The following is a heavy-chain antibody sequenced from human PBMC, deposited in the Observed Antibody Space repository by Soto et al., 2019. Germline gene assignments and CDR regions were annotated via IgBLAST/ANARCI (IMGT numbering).Heavy chain of an antibody. CDR3: ARRISARTYYFDY. Sequence: QLQLQESGSGLVKPSQTLSLTCAVSGGSITTVGYSWSWIRQPPGKGLEWIGYIFHSGISYSNPSLKGRVTMSVDGSKNRFSLRLRSVTAADTAVYYCARRISARTYYFDYWGQGTLVTVSS. J-gene: IGHJ4*02. D-gene: IGHD6-6*01. V-gene: IGHV4-30-2*01. CDR1: GGSITTVGYS. CDR2: IFHSGIS.